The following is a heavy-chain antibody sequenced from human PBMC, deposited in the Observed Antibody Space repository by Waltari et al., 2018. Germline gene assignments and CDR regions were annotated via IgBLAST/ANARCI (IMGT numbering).Heavy chain of an antibody. CDR2: IYPGDSDT. Sequence: EVQLVQSGAEVKKPGESLTISCKGSGYSFPSYWIGWVLPTHGKGLEWMGIIYPGDSDTRYSPSFQGQVTISADKSISTAYLQWSSLKASDTAMYYCARLKDIVATGSGGWFDPWGQGTLVTVSS. D-gene: IGHD5-12*01. CDR3: ARLKDIVATGSGGWFDP. J-gene: IGHJ5*02. CDR1: GYSFPSYW. V-gene: IGHV5-51*01.